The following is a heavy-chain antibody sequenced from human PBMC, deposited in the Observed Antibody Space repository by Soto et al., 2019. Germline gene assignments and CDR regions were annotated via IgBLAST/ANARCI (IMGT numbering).Heavy chain of an antibody. Sequence: PGESLKISCKGSGYSFTSYWISWVRQMPGKGLEWMGRIDPSDSYTNYSPSFQGHVTISADKSISTAYLQWSSVKASDTAMYYCARSGVVVPAAIKEGYGMDVWGQGTTVTVSS. CDR3: ARSGVVVPAAIKEGYGMDV. CDR1: GYSFTSYW. D-gene: IGHD2-2*01. J-gene: IGHJ6*02. V-gene: IGHV5-10-1*01. CDR2: IDPSDSYT.